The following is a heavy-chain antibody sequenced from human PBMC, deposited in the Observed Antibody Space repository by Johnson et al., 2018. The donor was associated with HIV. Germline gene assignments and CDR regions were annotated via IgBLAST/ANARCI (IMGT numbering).Heavy chain of an antibody. Sequence: QLVESGGGVVQPGGSLRLSCVASGVKLDDYAIHWVRQAPGKGLEWVSGITWTSGSIGYADSVKGRFTISRDNAKNSLYLQMNSLRAEDTALYYCAKDLFRWELLPRAFDIWGQGTMVTVSS. CDR2: ITWTSGSI. J-gene: IGHJ3*02. CDR3: AKDLFRWELLPRAFDI. V-gene: IGHV3-9*01. D-gene: IGHD1-26*01. CDR1: GVKLDDYA.